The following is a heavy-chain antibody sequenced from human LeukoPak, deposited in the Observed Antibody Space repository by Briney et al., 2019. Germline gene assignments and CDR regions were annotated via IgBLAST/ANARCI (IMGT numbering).Heavy chain of an antibody. CDR3: AKSGYNRFDY. CDR2: ISGSGSGGST. D-gene: IGHD5-24*01. J-gene: IGHJ4*02. V-gene: IGHV3-23*01. Sequence: GGSLRLSCAASGFTFNTYAMSWVRQAPGKGLEWVSSISGSGSGGSTYYADSVKGRFTISRDNSKNTLYLQMNSLIAEDTAVYYCAKSGYNRFDYWGQGTRVTVSS. CDR1: GFTFNTYA.